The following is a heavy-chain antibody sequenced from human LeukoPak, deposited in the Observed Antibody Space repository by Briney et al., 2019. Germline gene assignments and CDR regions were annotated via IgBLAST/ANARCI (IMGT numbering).Heavy chain of an antibody. CDR2: IFYCAAT. V-gene: IGHV4-59*01. CDR3: ASGPYPAAGTDHQFDY. CDR1: GASISSYY. Sequence: PSETLSLTCTVSGASISSYYWSWIRQPPGKGLEWIGDIFYCAATHYNPSLNSPVTISVHASKNQFSLRLTSVTAADTAVYYCASGPYPAAGTDHQFDYWGQGILVTVFS. D-gene: IGHD6-13*01. J-gene: IGHJ4*02.